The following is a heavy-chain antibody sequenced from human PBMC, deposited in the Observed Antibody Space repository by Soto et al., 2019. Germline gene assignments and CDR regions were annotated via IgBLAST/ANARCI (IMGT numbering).Heavy chain of an antibody. J-gene: IGHJ4*02. CDR1: GFTFSSYG. Sequence: QVQLVESGGGVVQPGRSLRLSCAASGFTFSSYGMHWVRQAPGKGLEWVAVIRYDGSNKYYADSVKGRFTISRDNSKNTLYLQMNSLRDEDTAVYYCASCGSSGWYSVGDYWGQGTLVTVSS. CDR3: ASCGSSGWYSVGDY. V-gene: IGHV3-33*01. CDR2: IRYDGSNK. D-gene: IGHD6-19*01.